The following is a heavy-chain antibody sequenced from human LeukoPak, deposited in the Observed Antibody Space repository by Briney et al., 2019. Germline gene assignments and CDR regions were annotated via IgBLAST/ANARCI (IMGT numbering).Heavy chain of an antibody. CDR3: ARRRGSLYSFDY. Sequence: GESLKISCKGSGYTFNTNWIAWMRQKPGKGLEWMGVIYPDDSDVRYSPSFEGLVTISADKSSSAVSLHWSSLRASDSAMYYCARRRGSLYSFDYWGQGTLVTVSS. CDR2: IYPDDSDV. V-gene: IGHV5-51*01. J-gene: IGHJ4*02. CDR1: GYTFNTNW. D-gene: IGHD3-10*02.